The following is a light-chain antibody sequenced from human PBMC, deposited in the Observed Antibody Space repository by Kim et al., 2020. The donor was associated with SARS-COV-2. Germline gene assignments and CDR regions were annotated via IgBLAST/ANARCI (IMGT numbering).Light chain of an antibody. CDR3: NSYTSSSTWV. CDR1: SSGVGGYNY. CDR2: DVS. V-gene: IGLV2-14*04. Sequence: GQSSPISCTGTSSGVGGYNYVSWYQKNPGKAPKLMIYDVSKRPSGVSNRFSGSKSGNTASLTISGLQADDEADYYCNSYTSSSTWVFGGGTQLTVL. J-gene: IGLJ3*02.